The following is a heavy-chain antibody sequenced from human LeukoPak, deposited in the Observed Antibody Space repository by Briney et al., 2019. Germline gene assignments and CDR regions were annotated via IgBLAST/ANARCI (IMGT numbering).Heavy chain of an antibody. CDR1: GGSFSGYF. D-gene: IGHD3-10*01. V-gene: IGHV4-34*01. Sequence: SETLSLTCAVYGGSFSGYFWSWIRQPPGKGLEWIGEINHSGSTNYNPSLKSRVTISVDTSKNQFSLKLSSVTAADTAVYYCERATYGSGPWGQGTLVTVSS. J-gene: IGHJ5*02. CDR2: INHSGST. CDR3: ERATYGSGP.